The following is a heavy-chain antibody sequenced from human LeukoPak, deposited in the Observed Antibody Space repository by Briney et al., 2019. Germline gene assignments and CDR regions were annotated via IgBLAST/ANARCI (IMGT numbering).Heavy chain of an antibody. V-gene: IGHV4-59*12. Sequence: PSETLSLTCTVSGGSISSYYWSWIRQPPGKGLEWIGSIYYSGSTYYNPSLKSRVTISVDTSKNQFSLKLSSVTAADTAVYYCARDRQYSSSWDVSGIWGQGTMVTVSS. J-gene: IGHJ3*02. CDR3: ARDRQYSSSWDVSGI. CDR2: IYYSGST. D-gene: IGHD6-13*01. CDR1: GGSISSYY.